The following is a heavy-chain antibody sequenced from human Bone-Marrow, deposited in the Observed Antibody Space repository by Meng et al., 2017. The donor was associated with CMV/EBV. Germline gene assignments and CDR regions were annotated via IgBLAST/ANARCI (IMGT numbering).Heavy chain of an antibody. V-gene: IGHV1-8*02. CDR1: GYTFTAHY. J-gene: IGHJ4*02. CDR3: TKDTSRYFAFDY. Sequence: ASVKVSCKASGYTFTAHYFHWARQATGQGLEWMVWMNPNSGNTGYAQKFQGRVTMTADKSSSTAYMELSSLRSEDTAVYYCTKDTSRYFAFDYWGQGTLVNVSS. CDR2: MNPNSGNT. D-gene: IGHD3-9*01.